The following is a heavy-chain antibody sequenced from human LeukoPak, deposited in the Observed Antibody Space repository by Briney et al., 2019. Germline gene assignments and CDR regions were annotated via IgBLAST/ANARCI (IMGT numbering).Heavy chain of an antibody. CDR1: GFTLSRFG. V-gene: IGHV3-33*01. CDR2: IWYDGSQK. D-gene: IGHD4-17*01. Sequence: GGSLRLSCAASGFTLSRFGMHWVRQAPGKGLEWVAVIWYDGSQKYYSDSVKGRFTISRDSSKNMLFLHMNSLRAEDTAIYYCARDSSTDWYFDLWGRGTLVTVSS. CDR3: ARDSSTDWYFDL. J-gene: IGHJ2*01.